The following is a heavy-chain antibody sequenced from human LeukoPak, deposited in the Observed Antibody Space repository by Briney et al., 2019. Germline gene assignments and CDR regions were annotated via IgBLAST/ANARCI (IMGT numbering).Heavy chain of an antibody. D-gene: IGHD6-13*01. CDR2: LSSSGNT. CDR1: GDPISRYY. V-gene: IGHV4-4*07. Sequence: PSETLSLTCTVSGDPISRYYWSWIRQPAGKGLEWIGRLSSSGNTNYNPSLKSRVTMSVDTSKNQFSLKLSSVTAADTAVYYCTTLIEWSSSWFGVDAFDIWGQGTMVTVSS. CDR3: TTLIEWSSSWFGVDAFDI. J-gene: IGHJ3*02.